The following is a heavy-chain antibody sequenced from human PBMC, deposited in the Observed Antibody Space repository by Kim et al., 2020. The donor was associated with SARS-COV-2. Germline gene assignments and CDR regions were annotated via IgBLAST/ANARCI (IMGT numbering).Heavy chain of an antibody. D-gene: IGHD1-7*01. CDR3: ARGWKYPVP. V-gene: IGHV3-7*03. Sequence: GGSLRLSCAASGFTFSNYWMAWVRQAPGKGLEWVAHIKQDGSETYYVDSVKGRFTISRDNAKNSLHLQMNSLRAEDTALYNCARGWKYPVPWGRGTPVTVSS. CDR1: GFTFSNYW. J-gene: IGHJ2*01. CDR2: IKQDGSET.